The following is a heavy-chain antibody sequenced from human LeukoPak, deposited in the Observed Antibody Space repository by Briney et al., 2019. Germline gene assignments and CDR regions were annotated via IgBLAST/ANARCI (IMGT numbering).Heavy chain of an antibody. CDR1: KFTFSDSY. CDR3: ARAAGSYAFDI. CDR2: ISNSGATM. D-gene: IGHD3-10*01. J-gene: IGHJ3*02. V-gene: IGHV3-11*04. Sequence: GGSLRLSCAASKFTFSDSYMGRVRQAPGKGLDWVSYISNSGATMYYADSVKGRFTISRDNAKNSLYLQMNSLRAEDTAVYYCARAAGSYAFDIWGQGTMVTVSS.